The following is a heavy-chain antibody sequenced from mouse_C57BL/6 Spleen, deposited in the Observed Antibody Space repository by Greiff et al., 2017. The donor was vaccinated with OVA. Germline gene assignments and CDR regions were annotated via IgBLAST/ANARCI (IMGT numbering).Heavy chain of an antibody. J-gene: IGHJ2*01. CDR2: INPNNGGT. V-gene: IGHV1-22*01. CDR3: ARYYGSSYYFDY. Sequence: EVQLQQSGPELVKPGASVKMSCKASGYTFTDYNMHWVKQSHGKSLEWIGYINPNNGGTSSNQKFKGKATLTVNKSSSTAYMELRSLTSEDSAVYYCARYYGSSYYFDYWGQGTTLTVSS. CDR1: GYTFTDYN. D-gene: IGHD1-1*01.